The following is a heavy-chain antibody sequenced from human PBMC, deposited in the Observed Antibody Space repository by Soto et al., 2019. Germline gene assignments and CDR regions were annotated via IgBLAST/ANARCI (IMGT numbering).Heavy chain of an antibody. Sequence: QVQLQESGPGLVKPSETLSLTCTVSGGSVSSGSYYWSWIRQPPGKGLEWIGYIYYSGSTNYNPSLKSRVTISVDTSKNQFSLKLSSVTAADTAVYYCARDHDYGGYYYGMDVWGQGTTVTVSS. CDR3: ARDHDYGGYYYGMDV. J-gene: IGHJ6*02. D-gene: IGHD4-17*01. CDR1: GGSVSSGSYY. V-gene: IGHV4-61*01. CDR2: IYYSGST.